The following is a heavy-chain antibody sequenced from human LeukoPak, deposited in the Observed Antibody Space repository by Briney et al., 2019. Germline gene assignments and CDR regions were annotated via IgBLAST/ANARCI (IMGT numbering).Heavy chain of an antibody. CDR1: VGSISSYY. J-gene: IGHJ4*02. CDR2: IYYSGST. V-gene: IGHV4-59*01. Sequence: SETLSLTCTVPVGSISSYYWSWLRQPPGEGLEWIGYIYYSGSTNYNPSLKSRVTISVDTSKNQSSLKLSSVTSADTAVYYCARGRPYYFDYWGQGTLVTVSS. CDR3: ARGRPYYFDY. D-gene: IGHD6-25*01.